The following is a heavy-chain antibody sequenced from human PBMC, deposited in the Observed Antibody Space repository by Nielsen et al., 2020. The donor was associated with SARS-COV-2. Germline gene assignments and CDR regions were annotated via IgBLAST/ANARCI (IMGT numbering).Heavy chain of an antibody. Sequence: SETLSLTCAVYGGSLSGYYWTWIRQPPGKGLEWIGEINHSGSTNYNPSLKSRITISVDTSKNQFSLKLGSVTAADTAVYYCARGDGIAARPLDYWGQGTLVTVSS. V-gene: IGHV4-34*01. CDR3: ARGDGIAARPLDY. J-gene: IGHJ4*02. D-gene: IGHD6-6*01. CDR2: INHSGST. CDR1: GGSLSGYY.